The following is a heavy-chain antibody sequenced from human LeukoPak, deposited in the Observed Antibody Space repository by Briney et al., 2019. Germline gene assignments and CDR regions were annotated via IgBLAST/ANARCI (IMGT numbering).Heavy chain of an antibody. CDR3: AKALCGVVIKYYFDY. CDR2: ISGSGGST. D-gene: IGHD3-3*01. V-gene: IGHV3-23*01. J-gene: IGHJ4*02. CDR1: GFTFSSYA. Sequence: TGGSLRLSCAASGFTFSSYAMSWVRQAPGKGLEWVSAISGSGGSTYYADSVKGRFTISRDNSKNTLYLQMNSLRAEDTAVYYCAKALCGVVIKYYFDYWGQGTLVTVSS.